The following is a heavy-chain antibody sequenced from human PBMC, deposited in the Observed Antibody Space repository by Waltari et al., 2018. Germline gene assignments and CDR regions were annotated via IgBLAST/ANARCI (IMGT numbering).Heavy chain of an antibody. CDR2: IYHSGST. D-gene: IGHD3-3*01. J-gene: IGHJ4*02. Sequence: QVQLQESGPGLVKPSETLSLTCAVSGYSISSGYYWGWIRQPPGKGLEWIGSIYHSGSTYYNPSLKSRVTISVDTSKNQFSLKLSSVTAADTAVYYCARGVYFWSDPFFDYWGQGTLVTVSS. CDR3: ARGVYFWSDPFFDY. CDR1: GYSISSGYY. V-gene: IGHV4-38-2*01.